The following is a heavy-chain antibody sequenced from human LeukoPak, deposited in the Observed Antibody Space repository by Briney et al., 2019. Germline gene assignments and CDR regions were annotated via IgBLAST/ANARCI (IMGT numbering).Heavy chain of an antibody. CDR2: INTNTGNP. J-gene: IGHJ4*02. V-gene: IGHV7-4-1*02. CDR1: GYTFTSYA. Sequence: ASVKVSCKASGYTFTSYAMNWVRQAPGQGLEWMGWINTNTGNPTYAQGFTGRFVFSLDTSVSTAYLQISSLKAEDTAVYYCARAGGASTSDSYGYEYYFDYWGQGTLVTVSS. D-gene: IGHD5-18*01. CDR3: ARAGGASTSDSYGYEYYFDY.